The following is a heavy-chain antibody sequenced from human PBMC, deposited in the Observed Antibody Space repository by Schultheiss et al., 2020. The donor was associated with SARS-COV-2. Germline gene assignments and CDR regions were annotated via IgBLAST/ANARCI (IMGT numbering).Heavy chain of an antibody. CDR2: IIPIFGIA. CDR3: ARVPTRGAAAVYFDY. V-gene: IGHV1-69*04. D-gene: IGHD6-13*01. Sequence: SVKVSCKASGGTFSSYAISWVRQAPGQGLEWMGRIIPIFGIANYAQKFQGRVTITADKSTSTAYMELSRLRSDDTAVYYCARVPTRGAAAVYFDYWGQGTLVTVSS. CDR1: GGTFSSYA. J-gene: IGHJ4*02.